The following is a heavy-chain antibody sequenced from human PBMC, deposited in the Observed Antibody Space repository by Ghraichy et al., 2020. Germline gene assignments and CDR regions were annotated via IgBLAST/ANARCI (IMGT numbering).Heavy chain of an antibody. CDR3: ARHLMGYSSSLGY. CDR2: IYYSGST. J-gene: IGHJ4*02. D-gene: IGHD6-13*01. Sequence: WIGSIYYSGSTYYNPSLKSRVTISVDTSKNQFSLKLSSVTAADTAVYYCARHLMGYSSSLGYWVQGTLVTVSS. V-gene: IGHV4-39*01.